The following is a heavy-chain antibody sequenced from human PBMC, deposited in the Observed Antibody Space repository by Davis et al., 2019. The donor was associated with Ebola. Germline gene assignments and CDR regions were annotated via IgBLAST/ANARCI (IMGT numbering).Heavy chain of an antibody. Sequence: GESLKISCAASGFTFSSYGMHWVRQAPGKGLEWVAVIWYDGSNKYYADSVKGRFTISRDNSKNTLYLQMNSLRAEDTAVYYCARETLYYYDSSGYMGHAFDIWGQGTMVTVSS. CDR1: GFTFSSYG. D-gene: IGHD3-22*01. CDR2: IWYDGSNK. V-gene: IGHV3-33*08. CDR3: ARETLYYYDSSGYMGHAFDI. J-gene: IGHJ3*02.